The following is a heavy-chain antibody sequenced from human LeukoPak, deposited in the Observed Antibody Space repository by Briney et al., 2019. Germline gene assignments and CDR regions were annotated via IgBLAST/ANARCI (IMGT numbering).Heavy chain of an antibody. CDR2: IRSKAYGGTT. CDR3: TRDHDYGDFRAYYYYYGMDV. CDR1: EFTFASYA. J-gene: IGHJ6*02. V-gene: IGHV3-49*04. Sequence: GGSLRLSCAVSEFTFASYAMSWVRQAPGKGLEWVGFIRSKAYGGTTEYAASVKGRFTISRDDSKSIAYLQMNSLKTEDTAVYYCTRDHDYGDFRAYYYYYGMDVWGQGTTVTVSS. D-gene: IGHD4-17*01.